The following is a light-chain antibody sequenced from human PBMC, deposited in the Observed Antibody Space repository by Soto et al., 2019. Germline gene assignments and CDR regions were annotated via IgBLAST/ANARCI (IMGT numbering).Light chain of an antibody. CDR2: EVS. Sequence: QSVLTQPASVSGSPGQSITISCTGTSSDVGSYNLVSWYQQHPGKAPKLMIYEVSRRPSGVSNRFSGSKSGNTASLTISGLQAEDEADYYCCSYAVLFVTGTKVTDL. V-gene: IGLV2-23*02. CDR3: CSYAVL. J-gene: IGLJ1*01. CDR1: SSDVGSYNL.